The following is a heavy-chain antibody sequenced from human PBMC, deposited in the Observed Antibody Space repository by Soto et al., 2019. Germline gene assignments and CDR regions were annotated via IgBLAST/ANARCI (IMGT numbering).Heavy chain of an antibody. J-gene: IGHJ4*02. CDR3: ARDHAGSGWFRFDY. Sequence: ASVKLSCKASGGTFSSYAISWVRQATGQGLEWMGWISAYNGDTNYAQKLQGRVTMTTDASTSTAYMELRSLRSDDTAMYYCARDHAGSGWFRFDYWGQGTLVTVSS. V-gene: IGHV1-18*01. CDR2: ISAYNGDT. D-gene: IGHD6-19*01. CDR1: GGTFSSYA.